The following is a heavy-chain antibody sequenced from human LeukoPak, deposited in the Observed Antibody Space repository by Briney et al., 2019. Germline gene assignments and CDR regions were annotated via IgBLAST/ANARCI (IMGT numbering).Heavy chain of an antibody. J-gene: IGHJ4*02. V-gene: IGHV3-21*01. Sequence: GGSLRLSCAASGFTFSSYSMNWVRQAPGKGLEWVSSISSSSSYIYYADSVKGRFTISRDNAKDSLYLQMNSLRAEDTAVYYCARVFCSSTSCEYYFDYWGQGTLVTVYS. CDR1: GFTFSSYS. CDR2: ISSSSSYI. D-gene: IGHD2-2*01. CDR3: ARVFCSSTSCEYYFDY.